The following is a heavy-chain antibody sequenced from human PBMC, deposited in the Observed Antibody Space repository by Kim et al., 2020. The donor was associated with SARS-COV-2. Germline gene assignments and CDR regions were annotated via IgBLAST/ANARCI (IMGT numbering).Heavy chain of an antibody. D-gene: IGHD6-13*01. CDR2: IKSNTAGGTT. V-gene: IGHV3-15*01. J-gene: IGHJ4*02. CDR3: TADPCSSSSFDY. CDR1: GFTFSNAW. Sequence: GGSLRLSCAASGFTFSNAWMSWVRQAPGKGLEWVGRIKSNTAGGTTDYAAPVRGSFSISRAESTNSLYLHMHSLKTAATDVYSCTADPCSSSSFDYWGQG.